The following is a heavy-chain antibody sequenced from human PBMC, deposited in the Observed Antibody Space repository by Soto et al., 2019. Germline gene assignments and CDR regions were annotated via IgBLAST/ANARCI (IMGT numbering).Heavy chain of an antibody. V-gene: IGHV1-69*13. CDR2: IIPIFGTA. J-gene: IGHJ3*02. CDR3: AKGRITMIVVVPDAFDI. Sequence: SVKVSCKASGGTFSSYAISWVRQAPGQGLEWMGGIIPIFGTANYAQKFQGRVTITADESTSTAYMELSSLRSEDTAVYYCAKGRITMIVVVPDAFDIWGQGTMVTVSS. CDR1: GGTFSSYA. D-gene: IGHD3-22*01.